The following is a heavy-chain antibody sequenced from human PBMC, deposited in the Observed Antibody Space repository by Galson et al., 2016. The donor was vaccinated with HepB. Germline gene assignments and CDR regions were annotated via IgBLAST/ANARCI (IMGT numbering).Heavy chain of an antibody. J-gene: IGHJ5*02. CDR1: GYIFTNYE. D-gene: IGHD3-10*01. V-gene: IGHV1-8*01. CDR2: MNPNSGNT. Sequence: SVKVSCKASGYIFTNYEINWVRQAPGQGLEWMGWMNPNSGNTGYAQKFQGRVTMTRNTSIRTVYMELSSLRSEDTAVYFCARGYDWSSGTYYSPFDPWGQGTLVTVSS. CDR3: ARGYDWSSGTYYSPFDP.